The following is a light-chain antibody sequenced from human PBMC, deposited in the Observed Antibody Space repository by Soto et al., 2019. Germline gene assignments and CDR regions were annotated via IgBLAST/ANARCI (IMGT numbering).Light chain of an antibody. J-gene: IGKJ3*01. Sequence: DIQMTQSPSTLSASVGDRVTITCRASHSISNWLAWYQQKPGKAPKLLIYKASSLESGVPSRFSGSGSGTEFTLTISSLQPDDFATYYCQQYNTYWFTFGPGTKVDIK. CDR1: HSISNW. CDR3: QQYNTYWFT. V-gene: IGKV1-5*03. CDR2: KAS.